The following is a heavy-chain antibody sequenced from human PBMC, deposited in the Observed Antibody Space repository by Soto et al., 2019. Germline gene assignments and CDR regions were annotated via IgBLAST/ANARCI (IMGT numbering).Heavy chain of an antibody. D-gene: IGHD3-22*01. Sequence: GGSLRLSCAASGFTFISYAMGWVRQAPGKGLEWVSTISGSGGSTYYADSVKGRFSISRDNSKNTVYLQMNSLRAEDTAVYFCAKSPTIVVDWFDPWGQGTLVTVSS. J-gene: IGHJ5*02. V-gene: IGHV3-23*01. CDR1: GFTFISYA. CDR2: ISGSGGST. CDR3: AKSPTIVVDWFDP.